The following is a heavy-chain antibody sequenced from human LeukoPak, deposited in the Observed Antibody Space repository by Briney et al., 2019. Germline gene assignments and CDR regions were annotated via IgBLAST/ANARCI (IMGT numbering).Heavy chain of an antibody. Sequence: SGGSLRLSCAASGFTFSSYGMHWFRQAPGKGLEWVAVISYDGSNKYYADSVKGRFTISRDNSKNTLYLQMNSLRAEDTAVYYCAKDLPGQWLVGMDVWGQGTTVTVSS. V-gene: IGHV3-30*18. CDR1: GFTFSSYG. D-gene: IGHD6-19*01. CDR3: AKDLPGQWLVGMDV. CDR2: ISYDGSNK. J-gene: IGHJ6*02.